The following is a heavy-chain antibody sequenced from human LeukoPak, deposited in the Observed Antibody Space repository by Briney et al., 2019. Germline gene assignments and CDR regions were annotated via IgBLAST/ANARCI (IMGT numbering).Heavy chain of an antibody. J-gene: IGHJ6*02. D-gene: IGHD3-16*01. V-gene: IGHV4-34*01. CDR2: INHSGST. Sequence: PSETLSLTCAVYGGSLSGYYWSWIRQPPGKGLEWIGEINHSGSTNYNPSLKSRVTISVDTSKNQFSLKLSSVTAADTAVYYCARVHVWVPMDVWGQGTTVTVSS. CDR3: ARVHVWVPMDV. CDR1: GGSLSGYY.